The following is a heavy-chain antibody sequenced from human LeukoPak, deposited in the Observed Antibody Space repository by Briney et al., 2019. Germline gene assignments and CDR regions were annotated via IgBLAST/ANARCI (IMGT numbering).Heavy chain of an antibody. CDR3: AIRYGSGEKYYYYYYMDV. V-gene: IGHV1-8*01. CDR2: MNPNSGNT. Sequence: GASVKVSCKASGYTLTSYDINWVRQATGQGREWMGWMNPNSGNTGYAQKFQGRVTMTRNTSISTAYMELSSLRSEDTAVYYCAIRYGSGEKYYYYYYMDVWGKGTTVTVSS. CDR1: GYTLTSYD. J-gene: IGHJ6*03. D-gene: IGHD3-10*01.